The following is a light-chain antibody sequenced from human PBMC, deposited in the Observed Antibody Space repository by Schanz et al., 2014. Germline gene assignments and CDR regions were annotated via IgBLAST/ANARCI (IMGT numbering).Light chain of an antibody. CDR2: GAS. J-gene: IGKJ4*01. CDR3: QQYHSYPLT. Sequence: DIQMTQSPSSLSASVGDRVTITCRARQGIGNYFAWFQQKPGRAPKSLIYGASSLQSGVPSRFSGSGSGTEFTLTISSLQPDDFAAYYCQQYHSYPLTFGGGTMVGIK. V-gene: IGKV1-16*01. CDR1: QGIGNY.